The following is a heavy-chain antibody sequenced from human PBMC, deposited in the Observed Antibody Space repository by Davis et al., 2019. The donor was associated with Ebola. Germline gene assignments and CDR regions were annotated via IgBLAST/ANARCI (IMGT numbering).Heavy chain of an antibody. V-gene: IGHV3-23*01. CDR2: ISCSGGST. Sequence: GESLKIYCAASGFTFSSYAMSWVRQAPGKGLEWVSAISCSGGSTYYADSVKGRFTISRDNSKNTLYLQMNSLRAEDTAVYYCAKDGSGITMIGYYFDYWGQGTLVTVSS. D-gene: IGHD3-22*01. CDR1: GFTFSSYA. J-gene: IGHJ4*02. CDR3: AKDGSGITMIGYYFDY.